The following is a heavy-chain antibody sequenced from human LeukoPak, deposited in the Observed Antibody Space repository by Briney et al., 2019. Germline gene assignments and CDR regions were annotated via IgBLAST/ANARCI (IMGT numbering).Heavy chain of an antibody. J-gene: IGHJ3*02. Sequence: GGSLRLSCAASGFTFSNYNFYWVRQAPGKGLEWVSFVYSGGSTYYEDSVKGRFTISRDSSKNTLFLQMNSLRVGDTAVYYCARAGYYDSSGFYAPDAFDIWGQGTVVTVSS. D-gene: IGHD3-22*01. V-gene: IGHV3-53*01. CDR1: GFTFSNYN. CDR3: ARAGYYDSSGFYAPDAFDI. CDR2: VYSGGST.